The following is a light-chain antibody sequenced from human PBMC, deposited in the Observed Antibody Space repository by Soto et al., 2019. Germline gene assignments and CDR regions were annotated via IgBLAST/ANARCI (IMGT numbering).Light chain of an antibody. Sequence: NFMLTQPHSVSASPGKTVTISCTRSSGSIASNYVQWYQQRPGSSPTTVIYEDNQRPSGVPDRFSGSIDSSSNSASLTISGLKTEDEADYYCQSYDSFYVFGTGTKLTVL. V-gene: IGLV6-57*01. CDR3: QSYDSFYV. CDR2: EDN. J-gene: IGLJ1*01. CDR1: SGSIASNY.